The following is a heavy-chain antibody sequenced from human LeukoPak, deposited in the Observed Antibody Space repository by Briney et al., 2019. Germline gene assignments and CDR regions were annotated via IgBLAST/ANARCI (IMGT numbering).Heavy chain of an antibody. CDR3: ARDAPYAQWELLPPFDY. V-gene: IGHV4-38-2*02. Sequence: PSETLSLTCAVYGFSISNAYYWGWIRQPPGKGLEWLGSIYHSGSTYYNPSLNSRVTISVDPSKNQFSLRLNSVTAADTAVYYCARDAPYAQWELLPPFDYWGQGTLVTVSS. CDR2: IYHSGST. CDR1: GFSISNAYY. J-gene: IGHJ4*02. D-gene: IGHD1-26*01.